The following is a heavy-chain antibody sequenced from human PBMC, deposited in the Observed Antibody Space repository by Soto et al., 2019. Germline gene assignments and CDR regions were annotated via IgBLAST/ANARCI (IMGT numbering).Heavy chain of an antibody. J-gene: IGHJ5*02. CDR2: IYYSGST. V-gene: IGHV4-59*01. D-gene: IGHD3-10*01. CDR1: GGSISSYY. Sequence: SETLSLTCTVSGGSISSYYWSWIRQPPGKGLEWIGYIYYSGSTNYNPSLKSRVTISVDTSKNQFSLKLSSVTAADTAVYCCARDYGYNWFDPWGQGTLVTVSS. CDR3: ARDYGYNWFDP.